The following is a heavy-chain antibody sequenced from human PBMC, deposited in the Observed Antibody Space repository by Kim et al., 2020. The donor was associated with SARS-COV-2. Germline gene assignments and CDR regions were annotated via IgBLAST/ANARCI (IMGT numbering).Heavy chain of an antibody. V-gene: IGHV3-23*01. J-gene: IGHJ4*02. D-gene: IGHD3-3*01. CDR1: RFIFSNYD. CDR2: ISGNSKTT. CDR3: AKGSRERAYDFGGN. Sequence: GGSLRLSCAASRFIFSNYDMSWVRQAPGKGLEWVSVISGNSKTTFYADSVKGRFTISRDNSRNILYLQMNNLRAEDTALYYCAKGSRERAYDFGGNGGQGTLVTVSS.